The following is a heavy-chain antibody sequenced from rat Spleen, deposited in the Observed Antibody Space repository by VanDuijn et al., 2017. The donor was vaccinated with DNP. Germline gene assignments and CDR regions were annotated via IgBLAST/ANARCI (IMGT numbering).Heavy chain of an antibody. Sequence: EVQLVESGGGSVQPGRSLKLSCAASGFTFSDYYMAWVRQAPKKGLEWVASISYDGSNTYYRDSMKDRFTISRDNAKSTLYLQMDSLRSEDTATYYCARGNYPGINTFDYWGQGVMVTVSS. CDR3: ARGNYPGINTFDY. J-gene: IGHJ2*01. V-gene: IGHV5-7*01. CDR1: GFTFSDYY. D-gene: IGHD1-4*01. CDR2: ISYDGSNT.